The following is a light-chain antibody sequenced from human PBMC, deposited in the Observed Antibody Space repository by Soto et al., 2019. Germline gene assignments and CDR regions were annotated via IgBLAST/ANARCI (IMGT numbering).Light chain of an antibody. CDR2: DAS. V-gene: IGKV3-11*01. CDR3: QQYNNWPRAT. CDR1: QSVSSY. J-gene: IGKJ4*01. Sequence: IVLTQSPATLSLSPWERATLSCRASQSVSSYLAWYQQKPGQAPRLLIYDASNRATGIPARFSGSGSGTEFNLTISSLQSEDFGVYYCQQYNNWPRATFGGGTKWIS.